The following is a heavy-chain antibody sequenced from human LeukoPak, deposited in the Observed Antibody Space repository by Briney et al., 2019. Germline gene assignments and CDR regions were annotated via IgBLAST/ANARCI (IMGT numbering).Heavy chain of an antibody. CDR3: ARGHDYVWGSYRFEAFDY. V-gene: IGHV3-9*01. D-gene: IGHD3-16*02. J-gene: IGHJ4*02. CDR1: GFTFDDYA. Sequence: GRSLRLSCAASGFTFDDYAMHWVRQAPGKGLEWVSGTSWNSGSIGYADSVKGRFTISRDNAKNSLYLQMNSLSAEDTALYYCARGHDYVWGSYRFEAFDYWGQGTLVTVSS. CDR2: TSWNSGSI.